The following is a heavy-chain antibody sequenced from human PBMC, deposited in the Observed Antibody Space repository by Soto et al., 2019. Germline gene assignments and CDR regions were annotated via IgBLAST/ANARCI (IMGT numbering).Heavy chain of an antibody. D-gene: IGHD2-2*01. J-gene: IGHJ4*01. V-gene: IGHV4-31*03. CDR3: ARSFHSTSWIFDY. Sequence: QVQLQESGPGLVKPSQTLSLTCTVSGDSINIGGYYWSWIRQHPGKGLEWIGYIFYSGNTYYNPSLKRRIAMSVDTSRNQFSLRLSSVPAADIAVYYCARSFHSTSWIFDYWSQGTLVTVSS. CDR1: GDSINIGGYY. CDR2: IFYSGNT.